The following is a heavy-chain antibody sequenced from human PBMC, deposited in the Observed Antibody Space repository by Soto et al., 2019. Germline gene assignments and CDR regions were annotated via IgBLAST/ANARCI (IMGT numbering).Heavy chain of an antibody. CDR2: IYRTGST. D-gene: IGHD3-16*01. V-gene: IGHV4-4*02. CDR3: ARGPALISNRPSGYFQR. J-gene: IGHJ1*01. CDR1: GGSISSNNW. Sequence: QVQLQESGPGLVKPSGTLSLTCAVSGGSISSNNWWTWVRQPPGKGLEWIGEIYRTGSTNYNPSLKGRVTSSADKSKNLLLLNLSSVTAADTAVYYCARGPALISNRPSGYFQRWGQGTLITVSS.